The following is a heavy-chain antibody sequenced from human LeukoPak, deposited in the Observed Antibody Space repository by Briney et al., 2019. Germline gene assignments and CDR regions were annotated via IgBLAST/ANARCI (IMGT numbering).Heavy chain of an antibody. D-gene: IGHD6-19*01. V-gene: IGHV3-48*03. Sequence: GGSLRLSCAASGFTFSSYEMNWVRQAPGKGLEWVSYITSSGSTIYYADSVKGRFTISRDSAKNSLYLQMNSLRAEDTAVYYCAREDSSGWYMYWGQGTLVTVSS. CDR3: AREDSSGWYMY. CDR1: GFTFSSYE. J-gene: IGHJ4*02. CDR2: ITSSGSTI.